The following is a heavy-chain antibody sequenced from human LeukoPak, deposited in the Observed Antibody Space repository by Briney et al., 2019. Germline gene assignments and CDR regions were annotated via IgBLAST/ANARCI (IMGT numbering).Heavy chain of an antibody. J-gene: IGHJ5*02. CDR1: GGSISSYY. CDR3: ARDLDTMVRGTPKNWFDP. D-gene: IGHD3-10*01. Sequence: SETLSLTCTVSGGSISSYYWSWIRQPAGKGLEWIGRIYTSGSTNYNPSLKSRVTMSVDTSKNQFSLKLSSVTAADTAVYYCARDLDTMVRGTPKNWFDPWGQGTLVTVSS. V-gene: IGHV4-4*07. CDR2: IYTSGST.